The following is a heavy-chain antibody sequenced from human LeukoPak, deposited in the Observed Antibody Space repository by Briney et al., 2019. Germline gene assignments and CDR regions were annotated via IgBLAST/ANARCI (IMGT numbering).Heavy chain of an antibody. Sequence: PSETLSLTCSVSGGHIDSVYWNWIRQPPGKGLEWIGYIDNSGSTKYNPSLQSRITMSRDTSKKQFSLKLPSVTAADTAMYYCASGAGWLIDYWGQGTLVSVSS. V-gene: IGHV4-4*08. CDR1: GGHIDSVY. CDR2: IDNSGST. D-gene: IGHD6-19*01. CDR3: ASGAGWLIDY. J-gene: IGHJ4*02.